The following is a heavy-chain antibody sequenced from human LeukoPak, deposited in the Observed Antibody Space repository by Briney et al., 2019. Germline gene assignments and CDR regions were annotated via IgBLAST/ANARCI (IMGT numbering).Heavy chain of an antibody. CDR3: ARSSIAAPRHKEYFQH. CDR1: GGSFSGYY. CDR2: INHSGST. J-gene: IGHJ1*01. D-gene: IGHD6-6*01. Sequence: SETLSLTCAVYGGSFSGYYWSWIRQAPGKGLEWIGEINHSGSTKYNPSLKSRLTTSVDTSKNQFSLKLSSVTAADTAVYYCARSSIAAPRHKEYFQHWGQGTLVTVSS. V-gene: IGHV4-34*01.